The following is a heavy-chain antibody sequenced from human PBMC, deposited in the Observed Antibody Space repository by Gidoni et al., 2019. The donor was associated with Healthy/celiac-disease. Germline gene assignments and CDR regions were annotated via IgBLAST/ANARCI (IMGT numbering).Heavy chain of an antibody. Sequence: QVQLVESGGGVVQPGRSLRRSWAASGFTFSSYAMHWVRQAPGKGLEWVAVISYDGSNKYYADSVKGRFTISRDNSKNTLYLQMNSLRAEDTAVYYCARAGDGYSPSFDYWGQGTLVTVSS. D-gene: IGHD5-18*01. CDR1: GFTFSSYA. V-gene: IGHV3-30*04. CDR2: ISYDGSNK. J-gene: IGHJ4*02. CDR3: ARAGDGYSPSFDY.